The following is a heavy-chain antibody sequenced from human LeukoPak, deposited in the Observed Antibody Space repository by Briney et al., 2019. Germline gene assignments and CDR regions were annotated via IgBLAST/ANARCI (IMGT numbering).Heavy chain of an antibody. J-gene: IGHJ4*02. D-gene: IGHD2-2*01. CDR3: AGDIMPVYCSSTSCSDY. CDR2: IYYSGST. CDR1: GGSFSSGNYY. Sequence: SETLSLTCTVSGGSFSSGNYYWSWIRQPPGKGLEWIGYIYYSGSTNYNPSLQSRVTISVDTSKNQFSLKLRSVTAADTAVYYCAGDIMPVYCSSTSCSDYWGQGTLVTVSS. V-gene: IGHV4-61*01.